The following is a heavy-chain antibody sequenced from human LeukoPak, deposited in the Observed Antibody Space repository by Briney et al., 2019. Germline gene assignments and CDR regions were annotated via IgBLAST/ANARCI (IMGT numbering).Heavy chain of an antibody. Sequence: SETLSLTCTVSGGSISSYYWSWIRQPAGKGLEWIGHIYTSGRTNYNPSLKSRVTMSVDPSKNQFSLNLSSVTAADTAVYYCARDFTSGWYLPMPLDAFDIWGQGTMVTVSS. CDR3: ARDFTSGWYLPMPLDAFDI. CDR2: IYTSGRT. CDR1: GGSISSYY. V-gene: IGHV4-4*07. D-gene: IGHD6-19*01. J-gene: IGHJ3*02.